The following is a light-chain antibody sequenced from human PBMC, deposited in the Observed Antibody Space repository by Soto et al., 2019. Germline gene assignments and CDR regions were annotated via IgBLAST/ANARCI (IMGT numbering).Light chain of an antibody. Sequence: DIQMTQSPSSLSASVGDRVTITCQASQDISNYLNWYQQKPGKAPKLLIYGASNLETGVPSRFSGSGSGTDFTFDISSLQPEDIATYYCQQYDNLPYTFGQGTKLQIK. J-gene: IGKJ2*01. V-gene: IGKV1-33*01. CDR2: GAS. CDR1: QDISNY. CDR3: QQYDNLPYT.